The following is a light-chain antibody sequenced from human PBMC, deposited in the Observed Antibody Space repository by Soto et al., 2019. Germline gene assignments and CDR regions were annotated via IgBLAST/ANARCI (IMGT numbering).Light chain of an antibody. CDR2: LGS. Sequence: DIVMTQSPLYLPVTPGEPASISCRSSQSLLHSNGYKFFDWYLQKPGQSPQLLIYLGSNRASGVPDRFSSSESGTDFTLKISRVEAEDVGVYYCMQALQTPYTFGQGTKLEIK. J-gene: IGKJ2*01. V-gene: IGKV2-28*01. CDR3: MQALQTPYT. CDR1: QSLLHSNGYKF.